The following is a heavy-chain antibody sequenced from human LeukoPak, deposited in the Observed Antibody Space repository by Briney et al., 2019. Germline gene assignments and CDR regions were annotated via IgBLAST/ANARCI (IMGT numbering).Heavy chain of an antibody. V-gene: IGHV3-23*01. J-gene: IGHJ4*02. CDR1: GFTFSSYA. CDR2: ISGSGGST. CDR3: ARDLYGDYVNYQLAGVLFDY. Sequence: PGGSLRLSCAASGFTFSSYAMSWVRQAPGKGLEWVSAISGSGGSTYYADSVKGRFTISRDNAKNSLYLQMNSLRADDTAVYYCARDLYGDYVNYQLAGVLFDYWGQGTLVTLSS. D-gene: IGHD4-17*01.